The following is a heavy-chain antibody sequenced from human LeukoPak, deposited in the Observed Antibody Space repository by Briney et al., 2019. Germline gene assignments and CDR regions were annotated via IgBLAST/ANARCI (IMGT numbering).Heavy chain of an antibody. D-gene: IGHD3-10*01. CDR2: IYYSGGT. CDR1: GGSISGYY. V-gene: IGHV4-59*01. J-gene: IGHJ5*02. Sequence: PSETLSLTCTVSGGSISGYYWSWIRQPPGKGLEWIGEIYYSGGTKYIPSLKSRVTMSVDTSKNQFSLRLTSVTAADTAIYYCVRSSENYFGPWGQGTLVTVSS. CDR3: VRSSENYFGP.